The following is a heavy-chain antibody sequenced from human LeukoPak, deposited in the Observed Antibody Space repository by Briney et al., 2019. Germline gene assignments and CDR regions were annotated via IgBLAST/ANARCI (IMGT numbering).Heavy chain of an antibody. Sequence: GGSLRLSCAASGFTFGSYWMSWVRQAPGKGLEWVANIKQDGSEKYYVDSVKGRFTISRDNAKNSLYLQMNSLRAEDTAVYYCARDAQQLEPYYYYYYMDVWGKGTTVTVSS. D-gene: IGHD6-13*01. V-gene: IGHV3-7*01. CDR1: GFTFGSYW. CDR2: IKQDGSEK. J-gene: IGHJ6*03. CDR3: ARDAQQLEPYYYYYYMDV.